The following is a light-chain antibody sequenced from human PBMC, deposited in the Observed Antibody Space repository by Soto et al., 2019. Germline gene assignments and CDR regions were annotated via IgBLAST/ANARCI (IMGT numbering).Light chain of an antibody. Sequence: QSVLTQPPSASGAPGQSVTISCTGTRSDVGGYNYVSWYQQHPGKAPTLMIYEVNKRPSGVPDRFSGSKSGNTASLTVAGLQAEDEADYYCSSYAGSNNLVVFGGGTKLTVL. V-gene: IGLV2-8*01. CDR3: SSYAGSNNLVV. CDR1: RSDVGGYNY. CDR2: EVN. J-gene: IGLJ2*01.